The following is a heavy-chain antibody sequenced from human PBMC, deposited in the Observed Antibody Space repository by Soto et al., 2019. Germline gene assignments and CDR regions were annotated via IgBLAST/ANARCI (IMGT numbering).Heavy chain of an antibody. J-gene: IGHJ4*02. CDR2: ISGSGGST. V-gene: IGHV3-23*01. Sequence: GGSLRLSCAVSGFTFSNYAMSWVRQAPGKGLEWVSVISGSGGSTYYADSVKGRFTISRDNSKNTLFLQTNSLRAEDTAVYYCAKHGSACSTATCYRSNYFDYWGQGALVTVSS. D-gene: IGHD6-19*01. CDR1: GFTFSNYA. CDR3: AKHGSACSTATCYRSNYFDY.